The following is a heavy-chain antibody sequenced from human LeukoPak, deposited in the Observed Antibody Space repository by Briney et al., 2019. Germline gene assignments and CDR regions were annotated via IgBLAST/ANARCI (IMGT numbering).Heavy chain of an antibody. Sequence: PSETLSLTCTVSGGSISSNKYYWGWIRQPPGKGLEWIASIYYSGSTYYNPSLKSRVTISIDTSKNHFSLKLNSVTAADTAVYYCARHYWFGSGSYEPLRYWGQGTLVTVSS. V-gene: IGHV4-39*01. CDR1: GGSISSNKYY. CDR2: IYYSGST. CDR3: ARHYWFGSGSYEPLRY. D-gene: IGHD3-10*01. J-gene: IGHJ4*02.